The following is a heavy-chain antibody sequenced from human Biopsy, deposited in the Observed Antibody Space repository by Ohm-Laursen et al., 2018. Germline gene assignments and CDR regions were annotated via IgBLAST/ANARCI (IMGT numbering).Heavy chain of an antibody. CDR3: ARDRGYYSDRTVPGYFDL. V-gene: IGHV4-59*01. Sequence: LSLTWTVSGDSISSYYWGWIRQPPGKGLEWIGYVHYTGITDYNRSLQSRVTISVDTSKNHFSLRLRSVTPADTAIYYCARDRGYYSDRTVPGYFDLWGRGTLVTVSS. D-gene: IGHD3-22*01. CDR2: VHYTGIT. J-gene: IGHJ2*01. CDR1: GDSISSYY.